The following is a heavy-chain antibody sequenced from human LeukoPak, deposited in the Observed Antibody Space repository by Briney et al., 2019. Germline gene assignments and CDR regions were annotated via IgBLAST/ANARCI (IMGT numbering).Heavy chain of an antibody. CDR2: INTNTGNP. CDR3: ARDWGGWNQAY. V-gene: IGHV7-4-1*02. J-gene: IGHJ4*02. D-gene: IGHD1-1*01. CDR1: GYTFTSYA. Sequence: GASVKVSCKASGYTFTSYAMNWVRQAPGQGLEWMGWINTNTGNPTYAQGLTGRFVFSLDTSVSTAYLQINSLKPEDTAFYYCARDWGGWNQAYWGQGTLVTVSS.